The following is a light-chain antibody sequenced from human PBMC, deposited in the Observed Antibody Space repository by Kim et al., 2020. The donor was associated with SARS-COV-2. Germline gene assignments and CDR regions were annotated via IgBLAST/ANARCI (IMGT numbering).Light chain of an antibody. Sequence: DIQMTQSPSSLSASVGDRVTITCQASQDISNYLNWYQQKPGKAPKLLIYDASNLETGVPSRFSGSGSGTDFTFTISSLQPEDIATYYCKQYDNLPLTGGGGTKVEIK. CDR1: QDISNY. CDR2: DAS. V-gene: IGKV1-33*01. CDR3: KQYDNLPLT. J-gene: IGKJ4*02.